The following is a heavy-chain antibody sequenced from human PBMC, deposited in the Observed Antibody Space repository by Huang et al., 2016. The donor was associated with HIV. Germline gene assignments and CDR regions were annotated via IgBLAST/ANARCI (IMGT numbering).Heavy chain of an antibody. Sequence: QLQLQESGPGLVKPSQTLSLTCSVSGAALSNGGYYWSWIRQPPGKGLEWIGHTLYNGTTDHNPCLKSRITISVDTSNNHFSLKMTSVTAADTALYFCARDPIYYDRVYIDVWGKGTTVIVSS. CDR3: ARDPIYYDRVYIDV. D-gene: IGHD3-3*01. J-gene: IGHJ6*03. CDR2: TLYNGTT. CDR1: GAALSNGGYY. V-gene: IGHV4-30-4*08.